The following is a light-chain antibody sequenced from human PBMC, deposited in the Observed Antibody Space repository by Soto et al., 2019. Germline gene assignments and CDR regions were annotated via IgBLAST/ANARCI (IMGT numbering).Light chain of an antibody. V-gene: IGKV2-28*01. CDR1: QSLPHSNGYNY. Sequence: DIVMTQSPLSLPVTPGEPASISCRSSQSLPHSNGYNYLDWYLQKPGQSPQLLIYLGSNRASGVPDRFSGSGSGTDFTLKISRVEAEDVGVYYCMQPLQTPWTFGQGTKVEIK. J-gene: IGKJ1*01. CDR3: MQPLQTPWT. CDR2: LGS.